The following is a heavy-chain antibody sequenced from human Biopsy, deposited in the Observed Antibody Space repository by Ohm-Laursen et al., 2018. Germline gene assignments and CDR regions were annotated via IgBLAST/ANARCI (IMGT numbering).Heavy chain of an antibody. CDR1: GFTFSSYG. CDR3: AKDQFPYTSGYSSVFEY. CDR2: ISNDGDIK. V-gene: IGHV3-30*18. Sequence: SSLRLSCAASGFTFSSYGMHWVRQAPGKGLEWVSLISNDGDIKYSADSMEGRFTISRDNSRNTLFLQMNSLKAEDTAVYYCAKDQFPYTSGYSSVFEYWGQGTLVTVSS. J-gene: IGHJ4*02. D-gene: IGHD3-22*01.